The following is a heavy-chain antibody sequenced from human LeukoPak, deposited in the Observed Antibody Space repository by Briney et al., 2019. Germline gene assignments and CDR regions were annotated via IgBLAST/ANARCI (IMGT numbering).Heavy chain of an antibody. V-gene: IGHV3-15*01. CDR1: GFTFDNAW. CDR2: IKSKTDGGTI. D-gene: IGHD3-10*01. Sequence: GGSLRLSCAASGFTFDNAWMNWVRQAPGKGLEWVGRIKSKTDGGTIAYAAPVKGRFTISRDDSKSTLYLQMNSLKTEDTAVYYCAKEESYSSVHYDYWGQGTLVTVSS. J-gene: IGHJ4*02. CDR3: AKEESYSSVHYDY.